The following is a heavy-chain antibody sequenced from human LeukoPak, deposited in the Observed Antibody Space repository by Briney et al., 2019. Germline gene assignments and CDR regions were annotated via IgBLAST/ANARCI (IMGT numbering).Heavy chain of an antibody. V-gene: IGHV4-34*01. CDR3: AIMITFGGVIADY. CDR2: INHSGST. CDR1: GGSFGGYY. J-gene: IGHJ4*02. D-gene: IGHD3-16*02. Sequence: SETLSLTCAVYGGSFGGYYWSWIRQPPGKGLEWIGEINHSGSTNYNPSLKSRVTISVDTSKNQFSLKLSSVTAADTAVYYCAIMITFGGVIADYWGQGTLVTVSS.